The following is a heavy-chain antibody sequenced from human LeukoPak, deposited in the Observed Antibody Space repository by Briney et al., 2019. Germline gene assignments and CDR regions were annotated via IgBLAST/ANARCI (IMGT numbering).Heavy chain of an antibody. J-gene: IGHJ5*02. CDR3: AREDSGWFAWFDP. D-gene: IGHD6-19*01. Sequence: SETLSLTCTVSGGSISSGSYYWSWIRQPAGKGLEWIGRIYTSGSTNYNPSLKSRVTISVDTSKNQFSLKLSSVTAADTAVYYCAREDSGWFAWFDPWGQGTLVTVPS. CDR1: GGSISSGSYY. V-gene: IGHV4-61*02. CDR2: IYTSGST.